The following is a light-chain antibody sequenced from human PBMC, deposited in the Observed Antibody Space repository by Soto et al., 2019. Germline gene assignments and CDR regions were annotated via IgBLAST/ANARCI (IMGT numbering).Light chain of an antibody. CDR2: DGS. V-gene: IGKV3-15*01. J-gene: IGKJ5*01. CDR3: QQYDDWPIT. CDR1: QSVSSN. Sequence: EIVMTQSPATLSVSPGERATLSCRASQSVSSNLAWYQHKPGQAPRLLIYDGSTRALGIPARFSGSESGTEFTLTISSLQSEDFAVYFCQQYDDWPITFGQGTRLDIK.